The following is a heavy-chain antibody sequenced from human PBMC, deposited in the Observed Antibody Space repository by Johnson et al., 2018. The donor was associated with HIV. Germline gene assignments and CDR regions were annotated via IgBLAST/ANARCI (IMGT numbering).Heavy chain of an antibody. CDR1: GFTVNNNY. V-gene: IGHV3-66*03. CDR2: IYSGGST. Sequence: VQLVESGGGLIQPGESLRLSCAASGFTVNNNYMNWVRQTPGKGLEWVSVIYSGGSTYYADSVKGRFTISRDNSKNTLYLQMNSLRAEDTAVYYCARVSSSSSFDAFDIWGQGTMVTVSS. J-gene: IGHJ3*02. D-gene: IGHD6-6*01. CDR3: ARVSSSSSFDAFDI.